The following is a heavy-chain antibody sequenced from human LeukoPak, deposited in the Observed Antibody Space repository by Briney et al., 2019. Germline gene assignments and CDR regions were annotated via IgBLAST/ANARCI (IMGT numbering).Heavy chain of an antibody. Sequence: GGSLRLSCAASGFIFSDSAIHWVRQASGKGLEWVDRIRSKANSYATAYAASVKGRFTISRDDSKNTAYLQMNSLRAEDTAVYYCAREIDDYGGNSGAFDIWGQGTMVTVSS. V-gene: IGHV3-73*01. J-gene: IGHJ3*02. CDR1: GFIFSDSA. D-gene: IGHD4-23*01. CDR3: AREIDDYGGNSGAFDI. CDR2: IRSKANSYAT.